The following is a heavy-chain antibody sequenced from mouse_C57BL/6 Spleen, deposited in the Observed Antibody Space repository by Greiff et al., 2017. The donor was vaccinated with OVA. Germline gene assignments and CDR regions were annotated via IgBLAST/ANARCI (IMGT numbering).Heavy chain of an antibody. Sequence: QVQLQQSGAELVKPGASVKISCKASGYAFSSYWMNWVKQRPGKGLEWIGQIYPGDGDTNYNGKFKGKATLTADKSSSTACMQLSSLTSEDSAVYFCARGNWPYYFDYWGQGTTLTVSS. D-gene: IGHD4-1*01. J-gene: IGHJ2*01. V-gene: IGHV1-80*01. CDR1: GYAFSSYW. CDR2: IYPGDGDT. CDR3: ARGNWPYYFDY.